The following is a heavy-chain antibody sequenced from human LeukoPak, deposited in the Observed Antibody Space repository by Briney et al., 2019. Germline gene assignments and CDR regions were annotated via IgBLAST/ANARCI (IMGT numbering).Heavy chain of an antibody. Sequence: GGSLRLSCAASGFTFRSYAMSWVRQAPGKGLEWVSVISGSGSSTDYADSVKGRFTISRDNSKNTLYLQMSSLRAEDTGVYYCAKSFGPVIAAAGTGADWGQGTLVTVSS. V-gene: IGHV3-23*01. CDR2: ISGSGSST. CDR3: AKSFGPVIAAAGTGAD. D-gene: IGHD6-13*01. CDR1: GFTFRSYA. J-gene: IGHJ4*02.